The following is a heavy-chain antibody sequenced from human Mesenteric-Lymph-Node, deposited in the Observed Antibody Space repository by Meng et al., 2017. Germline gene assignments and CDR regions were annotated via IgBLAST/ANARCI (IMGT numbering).Heavy chain of an antibody. CDR2: INPNSGGT. CDR3: ARVVVASWFDP. D-gene: IGHD2-15*01. CDR1: GYTFTGYY. Sequence: QVQLLQSGAEAKKPGASVKVSCKASGYTFTGYYMHWVRQAPGQGLEWMGRINPNSGGTNYAQKFQGRVTMTRDASISTAYLELRSLRSDDTAVYYCARVVVASWFDPWGQGTLVTVSS. J-gene: IGHJ5*02. V-gene: IGHV1-2*06.